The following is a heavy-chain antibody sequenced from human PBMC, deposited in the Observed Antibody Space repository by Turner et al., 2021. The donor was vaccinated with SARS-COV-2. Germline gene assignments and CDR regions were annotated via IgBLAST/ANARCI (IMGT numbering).Heavy chain of an antibody. V-gene: IGHV3-23*01. Sequence: EVQLLESGGGLVQPGGSLRLSCVASGFTFGIYAMSWVRQAPGKGLELVSAISGSGGTTYYADSVKGQFTISRDNSKNTLYLQMNSLRAEDTALYYCAKDQTVATLDYYYSMDVWGQGTTVTVSS. J-gene: IGHJ6*02. CDR2: ISGSGGTT. CDR1: GFTFGIYA. CDR3: AKDQTVATLDYYYSMDV. D-gene: IGHD4-17*01.